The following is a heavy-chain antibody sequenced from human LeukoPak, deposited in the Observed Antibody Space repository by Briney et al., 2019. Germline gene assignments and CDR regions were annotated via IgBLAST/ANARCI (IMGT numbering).Heavy chain of an antibody. V-gene: IGHV4-34*01. CDR2: INHSGST. Sequence: KPSETLCLTCAVYGGSFSGYYWSWIRQPPGKGLEWIGEINHSGSTNYNPSLKSRVTISVDTSKNQFSLKLGSVTAADAAVYYCARGKYYYDSSGYLSYWGQGTLVTVSS. CDR3: ARGKYYYDSSGYLSY. J-gene: IGHJ4*02. D-gene: IGHD3-22*01. CDR1: GGSFSGYY.